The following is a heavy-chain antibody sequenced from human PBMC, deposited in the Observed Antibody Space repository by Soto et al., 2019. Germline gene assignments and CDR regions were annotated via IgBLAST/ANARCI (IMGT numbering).Heavy chain of an antibody. Sequence: TVVGGTIRDVDDCWSWIRKTPGKGLEWIGYIYYSGSTYYNPSLKSRVTISRDNAENTLYLHMNSLRAEDTAVYYCVRDMQLWRLDSCGQGTLVTVS. CDR1: GGTIRDVDDC. V-gene: IGHV4-30-4*08. J-gene: IGHJ4*02. CDR3: VRDMQLWRLDS. CDR2: IYYSGST. D-gene: IGHD2-15*01.